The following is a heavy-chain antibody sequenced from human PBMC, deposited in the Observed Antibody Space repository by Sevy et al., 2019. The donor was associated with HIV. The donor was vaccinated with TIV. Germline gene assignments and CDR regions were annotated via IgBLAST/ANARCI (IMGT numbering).Heavy chain of an antibody. D-gene: IGHD3-22*01. CDR1: GVSVSSDTYY. CDR3: AREPYFFDKSGYYWDY. V-gene: IGHV4-61*01. Sequence: TENLSLTCAVSGVSVSSDTYYWSWIRQPPGKGVEWIGYVYHTGSTNYSPSFKSRVTISVDTSKNQFSLRLFSVAAADTAVYYCAREPYFFDKSGYYWDYWGQGALVTVSS. CDR2: VYHTGST. J-gene: IGHJ4*02.